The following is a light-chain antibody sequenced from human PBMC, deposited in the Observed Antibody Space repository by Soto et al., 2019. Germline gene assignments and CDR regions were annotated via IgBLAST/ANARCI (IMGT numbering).Light chain of an antibody. CDR3: SSYAGSNNVI. Sequence: QSVLTQPPSAPGSPGQSVTISCTGTSSDVGGYDYVSWYQQHPGKAPKLIIYEVNKRPSGVPDRFSGSKSGNTASLTVSGLQAEDEADYYCSSYAGSNNVIFGGGTKLTVL. CDR1: SSDVGGYDY. J-gene: IGLJ2*01. V-gene: IGLV2-8*01. CDR2: EVN.